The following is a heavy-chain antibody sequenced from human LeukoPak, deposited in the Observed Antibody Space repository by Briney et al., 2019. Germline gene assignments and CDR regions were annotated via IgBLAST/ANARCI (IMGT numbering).Heavy chain of an antibody. CDR2: ISGSGATM. J-gene: IGHJ4*02. CDR3: ARDSPDFDY. V-gene: IGHV3-48*03. CDR1: GFTFSSYE. Sequence: GGSLRLSCAASGFTFSSYEMNWVRQAPGKGLEWVSYISGSGATMNYADSVKGRFTISRDNAKNSLYLQMNSLRAEDTAVYYCARDSPDFDYWGQGTLVTVSS.